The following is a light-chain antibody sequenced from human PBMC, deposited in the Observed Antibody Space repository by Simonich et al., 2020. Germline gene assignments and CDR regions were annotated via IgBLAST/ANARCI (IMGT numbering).Light chain of an antibody. CDR1: SSDVGGYNH. J-gene: IGLJ3*02. CDR2: DVS. V-gene: IGLV2-14*01. CDR3: SSYTSSSTWV. Sequence: QSALTQPASVSGSPGQSITISCTGTSSDVGGYNHVSWYQQHPGKAPKLMIDDVSKRPSGVSNRFSGSKSGNTASLTISGLQAEDEADYYCSSYTSSSTWVFGGGTKLTVL.